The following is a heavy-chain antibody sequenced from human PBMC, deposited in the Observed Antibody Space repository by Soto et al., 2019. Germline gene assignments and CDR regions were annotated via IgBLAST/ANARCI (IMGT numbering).Heavy chain of an antibody. V-gene: IGHV3-30-3*01. Sequence: PGGSLRLSCAASGFTFGSYAMHWVRQAPGKGLEWVAVISYDGSNKYYADSVKGRFTTSRDNSKNTLYLQMNSLRAEDTAVYYYARDRWGQQLVPPHIYYYYGMDVWGQGTTVTVSS. CDR1: GFTFGSYA. CDR3: ARDRWGQQLVPPHIYYYYGMDV. CDR2: ISYDGSNK. D-gene: IGHD6-13*01. J-gene: IGHJ6*02.